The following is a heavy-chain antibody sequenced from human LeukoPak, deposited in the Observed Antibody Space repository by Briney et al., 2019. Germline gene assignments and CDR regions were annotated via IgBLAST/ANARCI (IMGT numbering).Heavy chain of an antibody. V-gene: IGHV4-59*01. D-gene: IGHD6-19*01. CDR2: IYSSGST. CDR3: ARGTLTVAGLFDY. J-gene: IGHJ4*02. Sequence: SETLSLTCTVSGGSLSSYYWSWIRQPPGKGLEWFGYIYSSGSTNYNPSLKSRVIISIDTSKNQFSLKLSSATAADTAVYYCARGTLTVAGLFDYWGQGTLVTVSS. CDR1: GGSLSSYY.